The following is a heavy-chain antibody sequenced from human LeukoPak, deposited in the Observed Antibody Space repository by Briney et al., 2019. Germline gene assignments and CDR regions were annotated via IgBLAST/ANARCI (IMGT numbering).Heavy chain of an antibody. V-gene: IGHV1-2*04. CDR2: VNPHSGVT. D-gene: IGHD2-21*01. CDR1: GYSFTDYY. CDR3: ARAYRRAYDDAFDI. J-gene: IGHJ3*02. Sequence: ASVKVSCKASGYSFTDYYMHWVRQAPGQGLEWMGWVNPHSGVTNYAQKFQGWVTMTRDTSISTTYMELNRLSSDDTAIYYCARAYRRAYDDAFDIWGQGTMVTVSS.